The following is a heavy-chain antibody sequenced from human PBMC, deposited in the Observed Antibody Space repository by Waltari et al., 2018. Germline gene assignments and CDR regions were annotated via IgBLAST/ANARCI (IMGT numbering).Heavy chain of an antibody. J-gene: IGHJ4*02. CDR3: TRVLLAVVMVAY. V-gene: IGHV3-49*04. CDR2: LRSKTHGGTT. Sequence: EVQLVESGGGLVQPGRSLRLSCTTSGFTFGDYTMSWVRQAPGKGLEWVALLRSKTHGGTTEYAASVKGRFTISRDDSKSIAYLQMNSLKTEDTAVYYCTRVLLAVVMVAYWGQGTLVTVSS. D-gene: IGHD6-19*01. CDR1: GFTFGDYT.